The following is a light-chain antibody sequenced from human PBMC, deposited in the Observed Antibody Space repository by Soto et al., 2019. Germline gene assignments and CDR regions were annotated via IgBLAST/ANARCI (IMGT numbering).Light chain of an antibody. Sequence: QSVLTQPASVSGSPGQSITIACTGTNRDVGSYNLVSWYQQRPGEAPKLIISEVRNRPSGISYRFTGSKSGNTASLPISGLQAEDTADYYCSSYTTTSTLVFGGGTTVTVL. CDR3: SSYTTTSTLV. CDR1: NRDVGSYNL. J-gene: IGLJ3*02. CDR2: EVR. V-gene: IGLV2-14*01.